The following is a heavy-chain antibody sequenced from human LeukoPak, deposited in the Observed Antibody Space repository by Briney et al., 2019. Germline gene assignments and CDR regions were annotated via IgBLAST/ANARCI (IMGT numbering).Heavy chain of an antibody. J-gene: IGHJ4*02. D-gene: IGHD4-23*01. Sequence: PGGSLRLSCVASGFSFNNCAMSWVRQAPGKGLKWVSAISTTGGSTYYADSVKGRFTVSRDNSKNTLSLQMDSLRVEDTALYYCAKDWTTVVTPKGYYFDSWGQGTLVTVSS. V-gene: IGHV3-23*01. CDR3: AKDWTTVVTPKGYYFDS. CDR2: ISTTGGST. CDR1: GFSFNNCA.